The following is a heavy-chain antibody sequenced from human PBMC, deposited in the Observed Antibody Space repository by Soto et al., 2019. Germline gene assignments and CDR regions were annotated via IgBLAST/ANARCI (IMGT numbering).Heavy chain of an antibody. Sequence: PSETLSLTCTVSGGSISSSSYYWVWIRQPPGKGLEWIGSIYYSGSTYYNPSLKSRVTISVDTSKNQFSLKLSSVTAADTAVYYCASDSSSSSYYYYYGMDVWGQGTTVTVSS. J-gene: IGHJ6*02. CDR1: GGSISSSSYY. D-gene: IGHD6-6*01. V-gene: IGHV4-39*01. CDR3: ASDSSSSSYYYYYGMDV. CDR2: IYYSGST.